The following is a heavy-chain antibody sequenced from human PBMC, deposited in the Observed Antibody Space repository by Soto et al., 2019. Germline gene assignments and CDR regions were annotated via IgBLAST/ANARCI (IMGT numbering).Heavy chain of an antibody. Sequence: SETLSVICTVSGDSVTSGNYYWSWFRQPPGKGLEWIGYIYYSGNTNYSPSLKSRVTISLDRSNNQFSLNLSSVTAADTAVYYCARIPVDTSMIYCFHPCGKEILLTVS. J-gene: IGHJ5*01. D-gene: IGHD5-18*01. V-gene: IGHV4-61*01. CDR1: GDSVTSGNYY. CDR3: ARIPVDTSMIYCFHP. CDR2: IYYSGNT.